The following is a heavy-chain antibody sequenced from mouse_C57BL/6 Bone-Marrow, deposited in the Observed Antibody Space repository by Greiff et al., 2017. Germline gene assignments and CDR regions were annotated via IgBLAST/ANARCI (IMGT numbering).Heavy chain of an antibody. Sequence: EVQLQQSGPVLVKPGASVKMSCKASGYTFTDYYMNWVKQSHGKSLEWIGVINPYNGGTSYNQKFKGKATLTVDKSSSTAYMQLSSLTSEDSAVYYCARGDYYGSSWYFDVWGTGTTVTVSS. CDR3: ARGDYYGSSWYFDV. J-gene: IGHJ1*03. V-gene: IGHV1-19*01. CDR2: INPYNGGT. D-gene: IGHD1-1*01. CDR1: GYTFTDYY.